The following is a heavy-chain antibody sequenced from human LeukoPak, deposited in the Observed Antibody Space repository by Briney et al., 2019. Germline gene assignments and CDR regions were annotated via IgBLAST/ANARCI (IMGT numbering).Heavy chain of an antibody. Sequence: PGGSLRLSCAASGFTFSSYSMNWVRQAPGKGLEWVSFISTSSLYIYYADTVKGPFTIARYNAKNSLFLQMNSLRAEDTAVYFWARDVRSGSYDSSDASDYWGQGTLVTVSS. CDR1: GFTFSSYS. V-gene: IGHV3-21*01. J-gene: IGHJ4*02. D-gene: IGHD3-22*01. CDR2: ISTSSLYI. CDR3: ARDVRSGSYDSSDASDY.